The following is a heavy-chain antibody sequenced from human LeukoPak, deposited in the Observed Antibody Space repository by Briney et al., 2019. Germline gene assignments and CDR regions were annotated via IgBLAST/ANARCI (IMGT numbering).Heavy chain of an antibody. CDR1: TSR. CDR3: ARDLWNFYDDSGYNRDFDS. V-gene: IGHV1-18*01. J-gene: IGHJ5*01. Sequence: GSSVKVSFKATSRISWVRQSPGKGLGWTGWNGPYGGDTYYAQKFQGRITVTTDTSTSTVYMELRNLRSHDTAVYYCARDLWNFYDDSGYNRDFDSWGQGTLVTVSS. D-gene: IGHD3-22*01. CDR2: NGPYGGDT.